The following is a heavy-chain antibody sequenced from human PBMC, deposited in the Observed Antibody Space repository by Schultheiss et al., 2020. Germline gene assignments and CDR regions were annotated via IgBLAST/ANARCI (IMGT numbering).Heavy chain of an antibody. CDR1: GGTFSSYD. Sequence: ASVKVSCKASGGTFSSYDINWVRQATGQGLEWMGWMNPNSGNTGYAQKFQGRVTMTRNTSISTAYMELSSLRSEDTAVYYCARAATVTNYFDYWGQGTLVTVSS. CDR2: MNPNSGNT. D-gene: IGHD4-17*01. CDR3: ARAATVTNYFDY. V-gene: IGHV1-8*02. J-gene: IGHJ4*02.